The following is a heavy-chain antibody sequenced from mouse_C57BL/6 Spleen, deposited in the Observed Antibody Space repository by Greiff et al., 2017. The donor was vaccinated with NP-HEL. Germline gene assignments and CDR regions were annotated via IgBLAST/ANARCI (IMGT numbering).Heavy chain of an antibody. Sequence: EVMLVESGPELVKPGASVKISCKASGYSFTGYYMHWVKQSHGNILDWIGYIYPYNGVSSYNQKFKGKATLTVDKSSSTAYMELRSLTSEDSAVYYCARSGYGSDWYFDVWGTGTTVTVSS. CDR3: ARSGYGSDWYFDV. D-gene: IGHD1-1*01. V-gene: IGHV1-31*01. CDR1: GYSFTGYY. CDR2: IYPYNGVS. J-gene: IGHJ1*03.